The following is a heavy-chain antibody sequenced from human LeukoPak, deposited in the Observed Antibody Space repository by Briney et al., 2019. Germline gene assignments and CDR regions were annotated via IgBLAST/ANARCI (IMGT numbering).Heavy chain of an antibody. Sequence: PSDTLSLTCSVSGDSISSSRYFWGWVRKPPGKGLEWIVSIYYSGSTYYHPSLKSRVAISIDTYENQLSLKLSSVTAADTAVYYCAPYCAGGSCTGYIQDWGRGTLVTVSS. D-gene: IGHD2-15*01. CDR3: APYCAGGSCTGYIQD. J-gene: IGHJ1*01. CDR1: GDSISSSRYF. V-gene: IGHV4-39*01. CDR2: IYYSGST.